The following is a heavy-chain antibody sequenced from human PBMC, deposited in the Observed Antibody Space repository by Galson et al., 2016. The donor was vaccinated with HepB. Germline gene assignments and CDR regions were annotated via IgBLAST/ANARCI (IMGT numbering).Heavy chain of an antibody. J-gene: IGHJ6*02. CDR3: ARDRGLLHYYYGMDV. V-gene: IGHV3-66*01. Sequence: SLRLSCAASGFTVSSNCMSWVRQAPGKGLEWVSLICDGGSAYYTDAVTARFTISRDSSTNTVYLQMNSLRADDTAVYFCARDRGLLHYYYGMDVWGQGTTVTVSS. D-gene: IGHD4-17*01. CDR2: ICDGGSA. CDR1: GFTVSSNC.